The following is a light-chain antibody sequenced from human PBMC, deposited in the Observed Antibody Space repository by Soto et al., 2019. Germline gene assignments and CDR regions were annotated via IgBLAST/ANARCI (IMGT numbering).Light chain of an antibody. V-gene: IGKV3-11*01. Sequence: EIVLTQSPATLSLSPGERATLSCRASQSVRRYLAWYQQKFGQAPSLLIHDASSRATGIPARFSGSGSGTDFTLTSSSLEPEDFALYCCQQRRRWPLKTFGPGTNVDIK. CDR1: QSVRRY. CDR3: QQRRRWPLKT. CDR2: DAS. J-gene: IGKJ3*01.